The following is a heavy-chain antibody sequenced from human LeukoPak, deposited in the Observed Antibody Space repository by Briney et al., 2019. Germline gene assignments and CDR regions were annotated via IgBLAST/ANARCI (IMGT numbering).Heavy chain of an antibody. D-gene: IGHD1-26*01. J-gene: IGHJ4*02. CDR2: IYYSGST. CDR1: GSSISSSSYY. Sequence: SETLSLTCTVSGSSISSSSYYWGWIRQPPGKGLEWIGSIYYSGSTYYNPSLKSRVTISVDTSKNQFSLKLSSVTAADTAVYYCAREVVLSRPAGSLDYWGQGTLVTVSS. V-gene: IGHV4-39*07. CDR3: AREVVLSRPAGSLDY.